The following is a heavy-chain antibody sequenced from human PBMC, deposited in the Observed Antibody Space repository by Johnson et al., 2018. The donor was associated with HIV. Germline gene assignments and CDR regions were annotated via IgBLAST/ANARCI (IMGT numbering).Heavy chain of an antibody. D-gene: IGHD6-13*01. J-gene: IGHJ3*02. Sequence: QVQLVESGGGVAQPGRSLRLSCATSGFTFNNSGMHWVRQAPGKGLEWVTMISYDGSHKYYADSVKGRFTLSRDNAKNSLYLQMNSLRAEDTAVYYCARDGPWAAEPAGLGAFDIWGQGTMVTVSS. CDR3: ARDGPWAAEPAGLGAFDI. CDR2: ISYDGSHK. V-gene: IGHV3-30*03. CDR1: GFTFNNSG.